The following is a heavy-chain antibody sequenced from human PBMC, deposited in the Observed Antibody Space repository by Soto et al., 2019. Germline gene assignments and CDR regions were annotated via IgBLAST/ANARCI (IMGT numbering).Heavy chain of an antibody. V-gene: IGHV1-18*04. J-gene: IGHJ5*02. Sequence: VASVKVSCKASGYTFTSYGISWVRQAPGQGLEWMGWISAYNGNTNCAQKLQGRVTMTTDTSTSTAYMELRSLRSDDTAVYYCARDKYYDFWSGVVWFDPWGQGTLVTVSS. CDR3: ARDKYYDFWSGVVWFDP. CDR1: GYTFTSYG. D-gene: IGHD3-3*01. CDR2: ISAYNGNT.